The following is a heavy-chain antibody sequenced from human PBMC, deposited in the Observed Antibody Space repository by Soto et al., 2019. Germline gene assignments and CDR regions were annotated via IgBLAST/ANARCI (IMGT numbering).Heavy chain of an antibody. V-gene: IGHV3-23*01. CDR2: ISGSGGST. J-gene: IGHJ6*02. CDR3: AKDLGGDYSYYYYGMDV. CDR1: VFTFSSYA. Sequence: GGSLRLSCAASVFTFSSYAMSWVRQAPGKGLEWVSAISGSGGSTYYADSVKGRFTISRDNSKNTLYLQMNSLRAEDTAVYYCAKDLGGDYSYYYYGMDVWGQGTTVTAP. D-gene: IGHD4-17*01.